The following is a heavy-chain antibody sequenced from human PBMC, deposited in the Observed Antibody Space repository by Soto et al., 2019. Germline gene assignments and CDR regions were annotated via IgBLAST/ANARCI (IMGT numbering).Heavy chain of an antibody. V-gene: IGHV3-9*01. CDR2: IAGNSGIV. D-gene: IGHD2-15*01. CDR1: GFTFDDYA. Sequence: EVQLVESGGGLVQPGRSLRLSCAATGFTFDDYAMHWVRQAPGKGLEWVSGIAGNSGIVGDADSVRGRFSISRDNAKNSLYLEMNRLRAEDTALYYCVKLQHQNGKYAGGLDRWGQGTLVTVSS. CDR3: VKLQHQNGKYAGGLDR. J-gene: IGHJ5*02.